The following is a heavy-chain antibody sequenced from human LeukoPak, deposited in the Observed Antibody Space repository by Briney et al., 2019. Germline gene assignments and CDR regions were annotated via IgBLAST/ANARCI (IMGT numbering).Heavy chain of an antibody. CDR1: GYSFTTYW. J-gene: IGHJ4*02. CDR3: ARAQIVATISYFDY. D-gene: IGHD5-12*01. CDR2: IYPGDSDA. Sequence: GESLKISCKGSGYSFTTYWIGWVRQMPGKGLEWMGIIYPGDSDARYSPSFQGQVTISADKSISTAYLQWSSLKASDTAMYYCARAQIVATISYFDYWGQGTLVTVSS. V-gene: IGHV5-51*01.